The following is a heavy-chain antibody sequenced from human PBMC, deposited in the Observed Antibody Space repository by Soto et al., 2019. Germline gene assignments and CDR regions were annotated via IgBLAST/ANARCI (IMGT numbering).Heavy chain of an antibody. J-gene: IGHJ6*02. CDR3: ARHGGTVVVPAQRAYYYYGMDV. V-gene: IGHV4-39*01. D-gene: IGHD2-2*01. CDR2: IYYSGST. CDR1: GGSISSSSYY. Sequence: KTSETLSLTCTVSGGSISSSSYYWGWIRQPPGKGLEWIGSIYYSGSTYYNPSLKSRVTISVDTSKNQFSLKLSSVTAADTAVYYCARHGGTVVVPAQRAYYYYGMDVWGQGTTVTVSS.